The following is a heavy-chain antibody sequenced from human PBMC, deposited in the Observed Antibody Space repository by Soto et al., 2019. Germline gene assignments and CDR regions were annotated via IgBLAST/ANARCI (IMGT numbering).Heavy chain of an antibody. CDR3: ARTTAVPNTLRSRYFFDY. V-gene: IGHV4-61*01. J-gene: IGHJ4*02. CDR2: VYYSGTT. Sequence: SETLSLTCSVSGGSVSDKTYYWSWIRQPPGKRLEWIGYVYYSGTTNYNPSLKSRVTISVDPSKDRFSLRLSSVTTADTALYYCARTTAVPNTLRSRYFFDYWGQGTLVTVSS. D-gene: IGHD4-17*01. CDR1: GGSVSDKTYY.